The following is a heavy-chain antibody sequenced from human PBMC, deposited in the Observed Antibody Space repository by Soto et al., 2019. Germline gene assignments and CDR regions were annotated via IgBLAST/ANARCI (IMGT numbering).Heavy chain of an antibody. CDR3: ARGENVTFYYDSSGYRTPFDY. D-gene: IGHD3-22*01. CDR1: GGSFSCYY. V-gene: IGHV4-34*01. CDR2: INHSEST. Sequence: SETLSLTCAVYGGSFSCYYWSWIRQPPGKGLEWIGEINHSESTNYNPSLKSRVTMSVDTSKNQFSLKLSSVTAADTAVYYCARGENVTFYYDSSGYRTPFDYWGQGTLVTVSS. J-gene: IGHJ4*02.